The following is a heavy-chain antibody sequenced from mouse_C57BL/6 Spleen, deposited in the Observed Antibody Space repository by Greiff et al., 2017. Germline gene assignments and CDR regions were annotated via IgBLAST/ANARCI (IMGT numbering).Heavy chain of an antibody. J-gene: IGHJ2*01. CDR2: INPNNGGT. D-gene: IGHD1-1*01. V-gene: IGHV1-18*01. CDR3: ARWDGSSQYYFDY. Sequence: SGPELVKPGASVKIPCKASGYTFTDYNMDWVKQSHGKSLEWIGDINPNNGGTIYNQKFKGKATLTVDKSSSTAYMELRSLTSEDTAVYYCARWDGSSQYYFDYWGQGTTLTVSS. CDR1: GYTFTDYN.